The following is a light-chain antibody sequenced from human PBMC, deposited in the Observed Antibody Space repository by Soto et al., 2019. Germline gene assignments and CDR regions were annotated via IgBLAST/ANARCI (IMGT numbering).Light chain of an antibody. V-gene: IGKV1-5*03. J-gene: IGKJ1*01. Sequence: DIHMTQSPSTLSASVGDRVTITCRASQSISIWLAWYQQKPGKAPNLLIYKTSSLESGVPPRFSGSGSGTEFTLTISSLQPDDFATYYCQHYYYYSWTFGRGMKVEIK. CDR2: KTS. CDR1: QSISIW. CDR3: QHYYYYSWT.